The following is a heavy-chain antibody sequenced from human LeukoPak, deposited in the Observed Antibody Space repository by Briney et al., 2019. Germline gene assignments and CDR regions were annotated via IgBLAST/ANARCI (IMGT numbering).Heavy chain of an antibody. CDR2: INPNSGGT. CDR1: GYTFTGYY. Sequence: ASVTVSCKASGYTFTGYYMHWVRQAPGQGLEWMGWINPNSGGTNYAQKFQGRVTMTRDTSISTAYMELSRLRSDDTAVYYCARAPYSSGWIDQYYFDYWGQGTLVTVSS. D-gene: IGHD6-19*01. V-gene: IGHV1-2*02. J-gene: IGHJ4*02. CDR3: ARAPYSSGWIDQYYFDY.